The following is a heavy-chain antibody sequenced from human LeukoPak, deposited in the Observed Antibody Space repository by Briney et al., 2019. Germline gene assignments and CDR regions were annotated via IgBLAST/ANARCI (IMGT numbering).Heavy chain of an antibody. V-gene: IGHV4-59*08. CDR1: GGSISGYY. J-gene: IGHJ6*03. CDR3: ARFYEYHLLKDRYYYYMDV. D-gene: IGHD3-16*01. CDR2: IYYSGST. Sequence: SETLSLTCTVSGGSISGYYWSWIRQPPGKGLEWIAYIYYSGSTNYNPSLKSRVTISLDTSKNQLSLKLRSVTAADTAVYSCARFYEYHLLKDRYYYYMDVWGKGTTVTVSS.